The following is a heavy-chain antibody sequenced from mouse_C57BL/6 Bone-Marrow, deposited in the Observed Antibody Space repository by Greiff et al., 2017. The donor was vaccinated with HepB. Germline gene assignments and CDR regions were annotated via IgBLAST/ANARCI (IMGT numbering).Heavy chain of an antibody. CDR2: IDPSDSYT. V-gene: IGHV1-50*01. Sequence: VQLQQPGAELVKPGASVKLSCKASGYTFTSYWMQWVKQRPGQGLEWIGEIDPSDSYTNYNQKFKGKATLTVDTSSSTAYMQLSSLTAEDSAVYYCARGAITAVVATDYWGQGTTLTVSS. J-gene: IGHJ2*01. CDR1: GYTFTSYW. CDR3: ARGAITAVVATDY. D-gene: IGHD1-1*01.